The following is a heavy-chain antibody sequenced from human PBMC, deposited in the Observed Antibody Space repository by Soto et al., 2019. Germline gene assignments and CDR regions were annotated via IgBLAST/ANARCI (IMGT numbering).Heavy chain of an antibody. CDR1: GFTFSSYG. Sequence: GGSLRLSCAASGFTFSSYGMHWVRQAPGKGLEWVAVISYDGSNKYYADSVKGRFTISRDNSKNTLYLQMNSLRAEDTAVYYCAKDHGGYDSSGPIDYWGQGTLVTVSS. D-gene: IGHD3-22*01. V-gene: IGHV3-30*18. J-gene: IGHJ4*02. CDR2: ISYDGSNK. CDR3: AKDHGGYDSSGPIDY.